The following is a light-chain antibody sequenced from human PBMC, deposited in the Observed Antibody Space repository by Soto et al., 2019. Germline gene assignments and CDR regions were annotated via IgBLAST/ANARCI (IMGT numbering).Light chain of an antibody. CDR3: MQTLQTPLT. CDR1: QSLLHSKAYNS. V-gene: IGKV2-28*01. CDR2: LGS. Sequence: DIVMTPSPLSLPVTPGEPASISCRSSQSLLHSKAYNSLDWYLQKPGQSPQLLIYLGSNRASGVPDRFSGSGSGTDFTLKISRVEAEDVGVYYCMQTLQTPLTFGQGTKLEIK. J-gene: IGKJ2*01.